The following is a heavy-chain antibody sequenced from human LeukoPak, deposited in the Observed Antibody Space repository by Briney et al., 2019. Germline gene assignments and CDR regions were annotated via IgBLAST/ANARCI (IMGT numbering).Heavy chain of an antibody. Sequence: GGSLRLSCAASGFTFSSYGMHWVRQAPGKGLEWVAFIRYDGSNKYYADSVKGRFTISRDNSKNTLCLQMNSLRAEDTAVYYCAKDLDTAMVNYMDVWGKGTTVTVPS. CDR2: IRYDGSNK. CDR1: GFTFSSYG. CDR3: AKDLDTAMVNYMDV. D-gene: IGHD5-18*01. V-gene: IGHV3-30*02. J-gene: IGHJ6*03.